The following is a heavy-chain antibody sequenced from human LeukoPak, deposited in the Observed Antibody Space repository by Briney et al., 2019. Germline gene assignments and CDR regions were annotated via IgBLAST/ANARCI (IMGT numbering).Heavy chain of an antibody. J-gene: IGHJ4*02. CDR1: GFIVNNKY. Sequence: GGSLRLSCAASGFIVNNKYMSWVRQAPGKGLEWVSVIYSGGSTYYADSVKGRFTISRDNSKNTLYLQMNSLRAEDTAVYYCARGSWPFDYWGQGTLVTVSS. CDR2: IYSGGST. D-gene: IGHD6-13*01. CDR3: ARGSWPFDY. V-gene: IGHV3-66*01.